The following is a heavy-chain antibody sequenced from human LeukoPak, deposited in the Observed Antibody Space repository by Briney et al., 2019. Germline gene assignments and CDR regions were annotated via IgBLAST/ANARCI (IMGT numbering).Heavy chain of an antibody. CDR3: ARGANIWSD. CDR2: IYFSGNT. D-gene: IGHD1-20*01. Sequence: SETLSLTCTVYRGSISGDYWSWIRQPPAKGLEWIGYIYFSGNTNYNPSLDSRVTISVDTSKNQFSLRVMSVTAADTAVYYCARGANIWSDWGQGTLVTVSS. V-gene: IGHV4-59*01. CDR1: RGSISGDY. J-gene: IGHJ4*02.